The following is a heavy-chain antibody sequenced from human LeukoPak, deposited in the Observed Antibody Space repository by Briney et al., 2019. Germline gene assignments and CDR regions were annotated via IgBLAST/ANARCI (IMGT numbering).Heavy chain of an antibody. CDR2: VRYDGTNK. V-gene: IGHV3-30*02. CDR1: RFTSSSYA. D-gene: IGHD6-6*01. J-gene: IGHJ3*01. Sequence: PGGSLRLSCAASRFTSSSYAMSWVRQAPGKGLEWVAFVRYDGTNKYHADSVKGRFSISRDNSQNTLYLQMNSLRAEDTAVYYCAKDTKPEYSNSPWDAWDFRGQGTMVPVPS. CDR3: AKDTKPEYSNSPWDAWDF.